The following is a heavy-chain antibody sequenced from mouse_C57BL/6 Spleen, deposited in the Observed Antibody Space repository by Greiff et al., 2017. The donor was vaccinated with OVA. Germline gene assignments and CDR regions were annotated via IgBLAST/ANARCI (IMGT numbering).Heavy chain of an antibody. CDR2: IDPSDSYT. D-gene: IGHD1-1*01. J-gene: IGHJ1*03. Sequence: QVQLQQPGAELVMPGASVKLSCKASGYTFTSYWMHWVKQRPGQGLEWIGEIDPSDSYTNYNQKFKGKSTLTVDKSSSTAYMQLSSLTSEDSAVYYCARYPSTVVATRGYFDVWGTGTTVTVSS. V-gene: IGHV1-69*01. CDR3: ARYPSTVVATRGYFDV. CDR1: GYTFTSYW.